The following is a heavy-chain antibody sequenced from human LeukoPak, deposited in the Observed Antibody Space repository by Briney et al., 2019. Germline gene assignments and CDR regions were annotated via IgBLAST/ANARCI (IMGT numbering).Heavy chain of an antibody. D-gene: IGHD2-21*01. CDR1: GYSISSGYY. CDR3: ARPKLVLAYCGGDCYYMDV. V-gene: IGHV4-38-2*01. Sequence: PSETLSLTCAVSGYSISSGYYWGWIRQPPGKGLEWIGSIYHSGSTYYNPSLKSRVTISVDTSKNQFSLKLSSVTAADTAVYYCARPKLVLAYCGGDCYYMDVWGKGTTVTVSS. J-gene: IGHJ6*03. CDR2: IYHSGST.